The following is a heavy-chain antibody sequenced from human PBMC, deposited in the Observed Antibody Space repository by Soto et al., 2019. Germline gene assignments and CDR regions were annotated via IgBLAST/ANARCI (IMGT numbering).Heavy chain of an antibody. J-gene: IGHJ4*02. Sequence: QVQREESGGGVVQPGRSLRLSCAASGFPITSYGMHWVREGPGKGLEWLAVISYDGSNKFYADSVKGRFTISRDNSKNTLYLQMNSLRPEDTALYYCVGGQFYFDYRGQGTLVIVSS. CDR2: ISYDGSNK. CDR1: GFPITSYG. D-gene: IGHD2-15*01. V-gene: IGHV3-30*03. CDR3: VGGQFYFDY.